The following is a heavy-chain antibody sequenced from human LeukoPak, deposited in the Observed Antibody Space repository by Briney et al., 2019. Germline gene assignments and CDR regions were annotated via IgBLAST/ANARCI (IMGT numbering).Heavy chain of an antibody. CDR2: FYQSGNT. CDR3: ARVGWATGGDWWFDP. V-gene: IGHV4-38-2*02. Sequence: PSETLSLTCTVSGYSISSGYYWGWIRQPPGKGLEWIGSFYQSGNTYSNSSLKSRVTISGDTSKNQFSLKLTSVTAADTAVYYCARVGWATGGDWWFDPWGQGTLVTVSS. J-gene: IGHJ5*02. CDR1: GYSISSGYY. D-gene: IGHD3-16*01.